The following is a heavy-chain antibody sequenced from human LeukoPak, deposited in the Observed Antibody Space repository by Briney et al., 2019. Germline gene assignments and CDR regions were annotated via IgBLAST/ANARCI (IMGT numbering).Heavy chain of an antibody. J-gene: IGHJ4*02. D-gene: IGHD3-22*01. CDR3: AKGYYYDSSGGDFDY. CDR1: GFTFDDYA. V-gene: IGHV3-9*01. Sequence: GGSLRLSCAASGFTFDDYAMHWVRQAPGKGLEWVSGISWNSGSIGYADSVKGRFTISRDNAKNSLYLQMNSLRAEDTALYYCAKGYYYDSSGGDFDYWGQGTLVTVSS. CDR2: ISWNSGSI.